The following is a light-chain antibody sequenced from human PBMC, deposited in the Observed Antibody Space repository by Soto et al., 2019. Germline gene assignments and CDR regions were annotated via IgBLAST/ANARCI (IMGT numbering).Light chain of an antibody. CDR1: SSDVGGYNY. Sequence: QSALTQPASVSGSPGQSIAISCTGTSSDVGGYNYVSWYQQRPCKAPKLIIYDVYYRPSGVSDRFSGSKSGKTASLIISGLQAEDDGDYYCNLYTGGSKHVVFGVGTQMAAL. V-gene: IGLV2-14*01. CDR2: DVY. CDR3: NLYTGGSKHVV. J-gene: IGLJ2*01.